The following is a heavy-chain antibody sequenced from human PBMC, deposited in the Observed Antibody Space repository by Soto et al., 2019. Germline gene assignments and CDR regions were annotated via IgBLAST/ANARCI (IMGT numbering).Heavy chain of an antibody. CDR2: INPSGGST. Sequence: PGGSLRLSCAASGYTFTSYYMHWVRQAPGQGLEWMGIINPSGGSTSYAQKFQGRVTMTRDTSTSTVYMELSSLRSEDTAVYYCAREMRGTAGAFNKHDAFDIWGQGTMVTVSS. D-gene: IGHD3-10*01. CDR1: GYTFTSYY. J-gene: IGHJ3*02. CDR3: AREMRGTAGAFNKHDAFDI. V-gene: IGHV1-46*03.